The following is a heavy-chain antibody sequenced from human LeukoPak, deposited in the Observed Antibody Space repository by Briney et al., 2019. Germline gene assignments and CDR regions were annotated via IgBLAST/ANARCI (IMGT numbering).Heavy chain of an antibody. Sequence: QPGGSLRLSCAVSGFTVSSNYMTWVRQAPGKGLEWVSVIYSGGSTYYADSVKGRFTISRDNSKNTLYLQMNSLRAEDTAVYYCATEYLGYYFDYWGQGTLVTVSS. V-gene: IGHV3-53*01. J-gene: IGHJ4*02. CDR2: IYSGGST. CDR3: ATEYLGYYFDY. D-gene: IGHD2-2*02. CDR1: GFTVSSNY.